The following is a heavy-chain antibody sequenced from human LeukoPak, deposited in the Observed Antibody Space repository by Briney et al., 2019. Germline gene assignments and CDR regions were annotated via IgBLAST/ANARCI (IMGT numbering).Heavy chain of an antibody. CDR3: ARGGLYCSGGSCPADY. CDR2: IIPIFGTA. V-gene: IGHV1-69*13. D-gene: IGHD2-15*01. CDR1: GGTFSSYA. J-gene: IGHJ4*02. Sequence: GASVKVSCKASGGTFSSYAISWVRQAPGQGLEWMGGIIPIFGTANYAQKFQGRVTITADESTSTAYMELSSLRSEDTAVYYCARGGLYCSGGSCPADYWGQGTLVTVSS.